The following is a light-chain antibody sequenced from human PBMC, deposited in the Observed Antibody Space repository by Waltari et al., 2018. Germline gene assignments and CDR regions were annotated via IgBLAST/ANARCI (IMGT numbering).Light chain of an antibody. J-gene: IGKJ3*01. Sequence: DIQMTQSPSTLSASVGDRVTIICRASQRLSSYLAWYQQKPGKAPKLLIYKTSSLETGVPSSFSGTGSGTEFTLTISSLPPDDIATFCGQQYNSNPFPFGPGPKVDIK. CDR3: QQYNSNPFP. V-gene: IGKV1-5*03. CDR1: QRLSSY. CDR2: KTS.